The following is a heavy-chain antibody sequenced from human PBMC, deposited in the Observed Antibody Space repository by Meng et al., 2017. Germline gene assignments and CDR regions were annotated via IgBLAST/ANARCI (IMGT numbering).Heavy chain of an antibody. CDR2: IKQDGSEK. CDR3: ARDRNDVLYYYDSSGYYGSFDI. D-gene: IGHD3-22*01. CDR1: GFTFSSYW. Sequence: GGSLRLSCAASGFTFSSYWMSWVRQAPGKGLEWVANIKQDGSEKYYVDSVKGRFTISRDNAKNSLYLQMNSLRAEDTAVYDCARDRNDVLYYYDSSGYYGSFDIWGQGTMVTVSS. V-gene: IGHV3-7*01. J-gene: IGHJ3*02.